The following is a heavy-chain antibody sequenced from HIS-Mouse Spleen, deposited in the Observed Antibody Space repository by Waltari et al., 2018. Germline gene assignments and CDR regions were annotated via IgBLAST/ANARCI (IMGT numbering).Heavy chain of an antibody. CDR1: GFTFSSYA. J-gene: IGHJ4*02. CDR2: ISYDGSNK. V-gene: IGHV3-30-3*01. CDR3: ARRRSYFDY. Sequence: QVQLVGSGGGVVQPGRSLRLSCAASGFTFSSYAMHWVRQAPGKGLEWVAVISYDGSNKYYAESVKGRLTISGDNSKNTLYLQMNSLRAEDTAVYYCARRRSYFDYWGQGTLVTVSS.